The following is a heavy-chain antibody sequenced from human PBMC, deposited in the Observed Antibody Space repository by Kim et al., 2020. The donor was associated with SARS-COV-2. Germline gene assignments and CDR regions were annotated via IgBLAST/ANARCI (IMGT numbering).Heavy chain of an antibody. CDR3: ARLTLSVGPICSGGSCYRHHHYYDSQPSRYYYYYGMDV. CDR2: IYYSGST. V-gene: IGHV4-31*03. Sequence: SETLSLTCTVSGGSISSGGYYWSWIRQHPGKGLEWIGYIYYSGSTYYNPSLKSRVTISVDTSKNQFSLKLSSVTAADTAVYYCARLTLSVGPICSGGSCYRHHHYYDSQPSRYYYYYGMDVWGQGTTVTVSS. CDR1: GGSISSGGYY. D-gene: IGHD2-15*01. J-gene: IGHJ6*02.